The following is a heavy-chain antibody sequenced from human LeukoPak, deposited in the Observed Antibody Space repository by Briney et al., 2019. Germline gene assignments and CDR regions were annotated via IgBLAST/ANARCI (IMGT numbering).Heavy chain of an antibody. CDR2: IKQDGSEK. CDR3: ARVYQLSPFN. J-gene: IGHJ4*02. V-gene: IGHV3-7*04. Sequence: GGSLRLSCAASGFTFSIYWMSWVRQAPGKGLEWVANIKQDGSEKYYVDSVKGRFTISRDNAKNSLYLQMSSLRAEDTAVYYCARVYQLSPFNWGQGTLVTVSS. D-gene: IGHD2-2*01. CDR1: GFTFSIYW.